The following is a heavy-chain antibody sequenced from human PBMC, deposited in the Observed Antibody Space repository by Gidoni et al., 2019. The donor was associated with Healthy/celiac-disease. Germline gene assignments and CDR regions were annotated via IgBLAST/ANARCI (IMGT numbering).Heavy chain of an antibody. CDR1: GGSISSGSYY. J-gene: IGHJ6*03. CDR3: ARADYGSGSYGYYMDV. CDR2: IYTSGST. Sequence: QVQLQESGPGLVKPSQTLSLTCTFSGGSISSGSYYWSWIRQPAGKGLEWIGRIYTSGSTNYNPSLKSRVTISVDTSKNQFSLKLSSVTAADTAVYYCARADYGSGSYGYYMDVWGKGTTVTVSS. V-gene: IGHV4-61*02. D-gene: IGHD3-10*01.